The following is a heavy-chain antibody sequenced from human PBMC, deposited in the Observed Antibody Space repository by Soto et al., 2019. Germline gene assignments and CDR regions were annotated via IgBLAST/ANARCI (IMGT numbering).Heavy chain of an antibody. CDR1: GGSISSSSYY. V-gene: IGHV4-39*01. J-gene: IGHJ6*03. D-gene: IGHD2-15*01. CDR2: IYYSGST. Sequence: SETLSLTCTVSGGSISSSSYYWGWIRQPPGKGLEWIGSIYYSGSTYYNPSLKSRVTISVDTSKNQFSLKLSSVTAADTAVYYCARHEKGFQGHYYYYYMDVWGKGTTVTVSS. CDR3: ARHEKGFQGHYYYYYMDV.